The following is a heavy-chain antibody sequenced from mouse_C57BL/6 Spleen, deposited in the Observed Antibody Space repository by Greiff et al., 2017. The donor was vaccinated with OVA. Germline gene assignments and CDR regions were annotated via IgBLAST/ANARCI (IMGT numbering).Heavy chain of an antibody. CDR1: GFTFSSYG. CDR2: ISSGGSYT. V-gene: IGHV5-6*01. CDR3: ARQRGYAMDY. J-gene: IGHJ4*01. Sequence: EVKLMESGGDLVKPGGSLKLSCAASGFTFSSYGMSWVRQTPDQRLEWVATISSGGSYTYYPDSVKGRFTISRDTASNTVYLQLRSLTSEDTAMYYGARQRGYAMDYWGQGTSVTVSA.